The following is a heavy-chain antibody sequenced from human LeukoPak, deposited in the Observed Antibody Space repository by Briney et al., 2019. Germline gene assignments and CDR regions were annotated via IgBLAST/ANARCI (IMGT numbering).Heavy chain of an antibody. D-gene: IGHD1-14*01. CDR3: ARARIDY. J-gene: IGHJ4*02. Sequence: GGSLRLSCVVSGFTFNWMTWVRQAPGKGLEWVANIKDDGSEKYSVDSVKGRFTISRDNAKNLLYLQMSSLRAEDTAVYYCARARIDYWGQGTLVTVSS. CDR2: IKDDGSEK. V-gene: IGHV3-7*04. CDR1: GFTFNW.